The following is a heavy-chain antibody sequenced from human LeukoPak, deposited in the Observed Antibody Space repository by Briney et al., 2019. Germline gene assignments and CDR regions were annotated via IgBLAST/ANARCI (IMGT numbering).Heavy chain of an antibody. CDR2: IYSGGRT. D-gene: IGHD3-10*01. Sequence: GGSLRLSCAASGFIVSSNYMSWVRQAPGKGLEWVSVIYSGGRTYYADSVKGRFTISRDNSKNTLYLQMNSLRAEDTAVYYCAKDGLVWFGELNWGQGTLVTASS. CDR3: AKDGLVWFGELN. CDR1: GFIVSSNY. V-gene: IGHV3-53*01. J-gene: IGHJ4*02.